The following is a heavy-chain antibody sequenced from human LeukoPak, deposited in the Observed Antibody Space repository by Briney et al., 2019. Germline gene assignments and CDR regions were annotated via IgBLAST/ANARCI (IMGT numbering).Heavy chain of an antibody. V-gene: IGHV4-39*07. CDR1: RGSVSSSTYY. Sequence: PSETLSLTCTVSRGSVSSSTYYWRWVRQPPGKGLEWIASIYYTGSTYYIPSLMSRVTISLDMSKNEFFLTMTSVTAADTAVYFCTAEKNGSPHYWGQGTQVTVSS. D-gene: IGHD2-8*01. CDR2: IYYTGST. CDR3: TAEKNGSPHY. J-gene: IGHJ4*02.